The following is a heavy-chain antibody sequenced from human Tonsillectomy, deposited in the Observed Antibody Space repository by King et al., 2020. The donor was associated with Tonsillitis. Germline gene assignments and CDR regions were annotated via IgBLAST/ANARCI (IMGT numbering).Heavy chain of an antibody. CDR2: IYYSGST. V-gene: IGHV4-59*01. Sequence: QLQESGPGLVKPSETLSLTCTVSGGSISSYYWSWIRQPPGKGLEWIGYIYYSGSTNYNPSLKSRVTISVDTSKNQFSLKLSSVTAAVTAVYYCAREGYYDILTGQGTWFDPWGQGTLVTVSS. CDR3: AREGYYDILTGQGTWFDP. CDR1: GGSISSYY. J-gene: IGHJ5*02. D-gene: IGHD3-9*01.